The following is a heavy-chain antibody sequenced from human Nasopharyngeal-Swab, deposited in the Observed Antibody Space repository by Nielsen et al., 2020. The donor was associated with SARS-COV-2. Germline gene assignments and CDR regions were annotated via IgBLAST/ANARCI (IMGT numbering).Heavy chain of an antibody. CDR2: VYHTGTT. CDR3: ARHGESVVVVEGFEY. Sequence: SETLSLTCTVSGGSISSYYWGWIRQPPGKGLEWIGSVYHTGTTYYNPSLKSRVSISVDTSKNQFSLKLSSVSAADTAVYYCARHGESVVVVEGFEYWGQGTLVTVSS. V-gene: IGHV4-59*08. CDR1: GGSISSYY. J-gene: IGHJ4*02. D-gene: IGHD2-21*01.